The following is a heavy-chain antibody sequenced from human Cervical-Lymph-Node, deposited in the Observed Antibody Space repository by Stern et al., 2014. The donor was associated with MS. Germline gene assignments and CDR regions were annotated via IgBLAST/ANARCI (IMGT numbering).Heavy chain of an antibody. J-gene: IGHJ4*02. D-gene: IGHD2-15*01. CDR1: GFIFSSYA. Sequence: VQLVESGGGVVQPGRSLRLSCAASGFIFSSYAMHWVRQAPGKGLDWVAFLSNEGSKQFYADSVKGRFTISRDKSTTTLYLQMHSLSPEDTAVYYCARDTCRGGGCYFRYWGQGILITVSS. CDR2: LSNEGSKQ. V-gene: IGHV3-30-3*01. CDR3: ARDTCRGGGCYFRY.